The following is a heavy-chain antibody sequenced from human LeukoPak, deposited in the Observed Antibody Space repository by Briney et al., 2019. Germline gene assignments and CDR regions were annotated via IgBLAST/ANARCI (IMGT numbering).Heavy chain of an antibody. CDR3: ARAPKSRTNGLYFDP. J-gene: IGHJ5*02. D-gene: IGHD2-8*01. V-gene: IGHV4-38-2*02. CDR2: IYHSGST. CDR1: GYSISSGYY. Sequence: SETLSLTCTVSGYSISSGYYWGWIRQPPGKGLEWIGSIYHSGSTYYNPSLKSRVTISVDTSKNQFSLKLSSVTPEDTAVYYCARAPKSRTNGLYFDPWGQGTLVTVSS.